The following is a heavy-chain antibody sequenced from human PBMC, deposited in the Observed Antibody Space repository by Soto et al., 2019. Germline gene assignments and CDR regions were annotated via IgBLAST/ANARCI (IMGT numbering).Heavy chain of an antibody. V-gene: IGHV1-8*01. D-gene: IGHD3-22*01. CDR3: ASLRRYYYDSSGYYATAETDAFDI. Sequence: VQLVQSGAEVKKPGASVKVSCKASGYTFTSYDINWVRQATGQGLEWMGWMNPNSGNTGYAQKFQGRVTMTRNTSISTAYMELSSLRSEDTAVYYCASLRRYYYDSSGYYATAETDAFDIWGQGTMVTVSS. CDR2: MNPNSGNT. CDR1: GYTFTSYD. J-gene: IGHJ3*02.